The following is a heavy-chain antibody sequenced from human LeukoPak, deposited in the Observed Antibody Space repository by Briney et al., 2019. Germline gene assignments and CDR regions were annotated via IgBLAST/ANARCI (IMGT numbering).Heavy chain of an antibody. V-gene: IGHV1-69*01. Sequence: PVKVCCKASGGTFSSYAISWVRQAPGQGLEWMGGIIPIFGTANYAQKFQGRVTITADESTSTAYMELSSLRSEDTAVYYCAREAVVVPAAMGDYYYYMDVWGKGTTVTVSS. CDR1: GGTFSSYA. CDR3: AREAVVVPAAMGDYYYYMDV. D-gene: IGHD2-2*01. CDR2: IIPIFGTA. J-gene: IGHJ6*03.